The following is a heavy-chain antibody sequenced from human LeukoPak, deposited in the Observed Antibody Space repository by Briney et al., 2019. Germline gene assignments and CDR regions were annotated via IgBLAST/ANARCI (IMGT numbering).Heavy chain of an antibody. J-gene: IGHJ4*02. Sequence: GGSLRLSCAASGFTLNSYTLSWVRQAPGKGLEWVSYISSSSSTIYYADSVKGRFTISRDNAKNSLYLQMNSLRAEDTAVYYRARAENYFDYWGQGTLVTVSS. CDR2: ISSSSSTI. CDR1: GFTLNSYT. V-gene: IGHV3-48*01. CDR3: ARAENYFDY.